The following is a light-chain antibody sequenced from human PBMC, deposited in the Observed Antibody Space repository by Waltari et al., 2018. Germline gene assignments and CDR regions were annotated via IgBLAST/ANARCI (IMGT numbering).Light chain of an antibody. Sequence: QSALTQPPSASGAPGQSVTISGPGTSSDVGGYHYVPWYQQHPGEAPKLLIYEGSKRPSGVPNRFSGSKSGNTASLTVSGLQAEDEGDYYCSSYAGRNTLFGGGTKLTVL. V-gene: IGLV2-8*01. CDR2: EGS. J-gene: IGLJ2*01. CDR1: SSDVGGYHY. CDR3: SSYAGRNTL.